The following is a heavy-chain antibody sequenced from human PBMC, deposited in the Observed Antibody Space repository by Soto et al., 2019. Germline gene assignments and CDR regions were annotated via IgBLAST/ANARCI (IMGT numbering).Heavy chain of an antibody. CDR2: IYYSGST. Sequence: SETLSLTCTVSGGSISSGGYYWSWIRQHPGKGLEWIGYIYYSGSTYYNPSLKSRVTISVDTSKNQFSLELSSVTAADTAVYYCARGPPRYYYDSSGYYDIWGQETMVTVSS. CDR3: ARGPPRYYYDSSGYYDI. D-gene: IGHD3-22*01. V-gene: IGHV4-31*02. CDR1: GGSISSGGYY. J-gene: IGHJ3*02.